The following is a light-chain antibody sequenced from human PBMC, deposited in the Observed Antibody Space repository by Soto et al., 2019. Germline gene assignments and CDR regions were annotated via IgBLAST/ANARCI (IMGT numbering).Light chain of an antibody. J-gene: IGKJ3*01. V-gene: IGKV3-20*01. CDR1: QGVNTAY. Sequence: EIVLTQSPGTLSLSPGERATLSCRARQGVNTAYLAWYQHKTGQAPRLLIYGASYRAAGLPDRFSGSGAGSDFTLTIIILEPEYFSVYACQKYGGSTLFSIGTGPRVDFK. CDR2: GAS. CDR3: QKYGGSTLFS.